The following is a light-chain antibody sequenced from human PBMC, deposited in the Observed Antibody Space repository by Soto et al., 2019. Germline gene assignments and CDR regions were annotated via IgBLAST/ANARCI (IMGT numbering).Light chain of an antibody. CDR3: QQDDSLPMT. CDR1: QDISNR. CDR2: DAS. J-gene: IGKJ5*01. V-gene: IGKV1-33*01. Sequence: DIQMTQSPSSLSASVGDRVTVTCQASQDISNRLNWYQQKPGKAPKLLIYDASNLETGVPSRFSGSRSGTDFKFIISSPQPEDVATYYCQQDDSLPMTFAQGTRLEIK.